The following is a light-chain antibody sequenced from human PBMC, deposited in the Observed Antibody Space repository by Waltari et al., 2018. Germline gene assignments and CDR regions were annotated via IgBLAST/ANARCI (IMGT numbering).Light chain of an antibody. CDR2: AAS. J-gene: IGKJ2*01. Sequence: DIKMTQSPSYLSASVGDRVTITCRASQSISSYLNWYQQKPGKAPKLLIYAASSLQSGVPSRFSGSGSWTDFTLTISSLQPEDFATYYCQQSYSTPYTFGQGTKLEIK. CDR1: QSISSY. V-gene: IGKV1-39*01. CDR3: QQSYSTPYT.